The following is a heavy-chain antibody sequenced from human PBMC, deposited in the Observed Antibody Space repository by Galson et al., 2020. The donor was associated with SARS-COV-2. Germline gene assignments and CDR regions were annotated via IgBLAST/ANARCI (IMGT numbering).Heavy chain of an antibody. J-gene: IGHJ4*02. CDR1: AGAIRSSSYF. D-gene: IGHD2-15*01. V-gene: IGHV4-39*01. CDR2: TYHSRSA. CDR3: ARPAVSPLVFDF. Sequence: SETLSLTCTVSAGAIRSSSYFWAWIRQSPGKGLEWIGYTYHSRSAYYDPSLQSRVRIFVDPTKNKFSLKLTSVTAAATVVYYCARPAVSPLVFDFWGQGILVTVSS.